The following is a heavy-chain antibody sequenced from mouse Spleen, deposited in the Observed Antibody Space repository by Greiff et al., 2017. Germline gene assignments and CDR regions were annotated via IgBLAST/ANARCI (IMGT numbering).Heavy chain of an antibody. Sequence: RVESGGGLVKPGGSLKLSCAASGFTFSSYTMSWVRQTPEKRLEWVATISSGGSYTYYPDSVKGRFTISRDNAKNTLYLQMSSLKSEDTAMYYCTRAGLRRVYYFDYWGQGTTLTVSS. CDR2: ISSGGSYT. CDR3: TRAGLRRVYYFDY. V-gene: IGHV5-6-4*01. J-gene: IGHJ2*01. D-gene: IGHD2-4*01. CDR1: GFTFSSYT.